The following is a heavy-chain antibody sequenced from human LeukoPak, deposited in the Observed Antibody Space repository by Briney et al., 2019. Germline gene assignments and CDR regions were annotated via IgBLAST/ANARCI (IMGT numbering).Heavy chain of an antibody. Sequence: SVKVSCKASGGTFSSYAISWLRQAPGQGLEWMGGIIPIFGTANYAQKFQGRVTITADESTSTAYMELSSLRSEDTAVYYCARDGSSIAARRPFDYWGQGTLVTVSS. J-gene: IGHJ4*02. CDR3: ARDGSSIAARRPFDY. D-gene: IGHD6-6*01. CDR1: GGTFSSYA. V-gene: IGHV1-69*13. CDR2: IIPIFGTA.